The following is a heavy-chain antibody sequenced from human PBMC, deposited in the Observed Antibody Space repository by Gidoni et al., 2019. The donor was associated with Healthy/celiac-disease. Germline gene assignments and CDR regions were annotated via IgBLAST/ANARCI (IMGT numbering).Heavy chain of an antibody. CDR2: ISSSSSYI. D-gene: IGHD1-26*01. CDR3: ARWGVGATSAAFDY. CDR1: GFTFSSYS. J-gene: IGHJ4*02. V-gene: IGHV3-21*01. Sequence: EVQLVESGGGLVKPGGSLRLSCAASGFTFSSYSMNWVRQAPGKGLEWVSSISSSSSYIYYADSEKGRFTISRDNAKNSLYLQMNSLRAEDTAVYYCARWGVGATSAAFDYWGQGTLVTVSS.